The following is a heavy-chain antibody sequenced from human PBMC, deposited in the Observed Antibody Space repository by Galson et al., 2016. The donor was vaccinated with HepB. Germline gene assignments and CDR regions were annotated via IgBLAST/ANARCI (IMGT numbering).Heavy chain of an antibody. Sequence: SETLSLTCTVSGGSISPYYWSWIRQTPGLGLQYIGYAYHTGTTHYNPSLNSRVTLSVDTSKNQFSLKLSSVTAADTAIYYCARVTIFGIIEGFDPWGQGILVTVSS. J-gene: IGHJ5*02. D-gene: IGHD3-3*01. V-gene: IGHV4-59*01. CDR1: GGSISPYY. CDR2: AYHTGTT. CDR3: ARVTIFGIIEGFDP.